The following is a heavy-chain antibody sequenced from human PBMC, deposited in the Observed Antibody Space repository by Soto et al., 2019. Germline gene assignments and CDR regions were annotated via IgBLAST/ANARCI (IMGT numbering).Heavy chain of an antibody. CDR2: INADGTST. CDR3: VKVLARGVGVPRFYFDS. V-gene: IGHV3-74*01. CDR1: GFTFSNSW. Sequence: GGSLRLSCAASGFTFSNSWMHWVRQVSGKGLEWVSRINADGTSTSYADSVKGRFTISRDNAKNTLYLHVNSLRAEDTAVYYCVKVLARGVGVPRFYFDSWGQGALVTVSS. D-gene: IGHD2-2*01. J-gene: IGHJ4*02.